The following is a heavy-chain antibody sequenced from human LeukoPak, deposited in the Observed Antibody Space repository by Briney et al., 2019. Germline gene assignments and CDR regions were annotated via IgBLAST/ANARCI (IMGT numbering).Heavy chain of an antibody. D-gene: IGHD3-10*02. CDR1: GFIFSSYE. Sequence: PGGSLRLSCAASGFIFSSYEMNWVRQAPGKGLEWVSYISSSGSTIYYADSVQGRFTISRDNAQNSLYLQMSSLRAEDTAVYYCARNVYNFDHWGQGTLVTVSS. CDR3: ARNVYNFDH. CDR2: ISSSGSTI. J-gene: IGHJ4*02. V-gene: IGHV3-48*03.